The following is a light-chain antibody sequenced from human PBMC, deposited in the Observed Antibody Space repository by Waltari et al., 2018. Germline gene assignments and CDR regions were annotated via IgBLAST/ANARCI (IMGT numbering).Light chain of an antibody. Sequence: DIQMTQSPSYLSASVGDTVTITCRASQGIGSYLNWFQQKPGKAPKLLIYAATTLQSGVPSRFSGSGSGTEFTLTISSLQPEDFAAYYCLQHNSYPWTFGQGTKVEIK. CDR1: QGIGSY. CDR3: LQHNSYPWT. CDR2: AAT. V-gene: IGKV1-17*01. J-gene: IGKJ1*01.